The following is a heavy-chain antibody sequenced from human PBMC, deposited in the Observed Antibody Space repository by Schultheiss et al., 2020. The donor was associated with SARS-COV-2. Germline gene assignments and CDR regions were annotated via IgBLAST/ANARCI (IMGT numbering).Heavy chain of an antibody. Sequence: SQTLSLTCTVSGGSMSSSSIYWGWIRQPPGTGLEWIGSIYYSGSTYYNPSLKSRVTISQDTTKNQFSLKLSSVTAADTAVYYCARGGGSSGWYDYYYYGMDVWGQGTTVTVSS. V-gene: IGHV4-39*01. J-gene: IGHJ6*02. CDR2: IYYSGST. D-gene: IGHD6-19*01. CDR1: GGSMSSSSIY. CDR3: ARGGGSSGWYDYYYYGMDV.